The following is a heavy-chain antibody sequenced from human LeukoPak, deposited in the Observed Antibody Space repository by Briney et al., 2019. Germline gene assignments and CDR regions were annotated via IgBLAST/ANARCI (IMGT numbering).Heavy chain of an antibody. D-gene: IGHD3-10*01. CDR1: GGSISSYY. Sequence: SKTLSLTCTVSGGSISSYYWSWIRQPPGKGLEWIGYIYYSGSTNYNPSLKSRVTISVDTSKDQFSLKLSSVTAADTAVYYCARITMVRGVRGYYGMDVWGQGTTVTVSS. J-gene: IGHJ6*02. CDR2: IYYSGST. CDR3: ARITMVRGVRGYYGMDV. V-gene: IGHV4-59*01.